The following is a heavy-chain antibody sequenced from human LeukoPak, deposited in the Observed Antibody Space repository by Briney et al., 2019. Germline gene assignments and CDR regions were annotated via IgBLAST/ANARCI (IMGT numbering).Heavy chain of an antibody. CDR3: ARAPNNDAFDI. J-gene: IGHJ3*02. V-gene: IGHV3-74*01. CDR2: INSDGSST. CDR1: GFTFSSYW. Sequence: GGSLRLSCAASGFTFSSYWMHWVRQAPGKGLVWVSRINSDGSSTSYADSVKGRFTISRDNAKNTLYLQMNSLRAEDTAVYYCARAPNNDAFDIWGQGTMVTVSS. D-gene: IGHD1-1*01.